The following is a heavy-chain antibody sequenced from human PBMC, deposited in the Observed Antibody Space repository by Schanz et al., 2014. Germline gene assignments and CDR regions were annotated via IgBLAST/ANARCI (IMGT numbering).Heavy chain of an antibody. J-gene: IGHJ2*01. Sequence: QVQLQESGPGLVKPSQTLSLTCTVSGGSIRSGTYYWSWIRQPAGKALEWVGRVFPNGITNYNPSLRSRVTISLDTSNTLSSLTLTSLTAADTAVYYCARDTTWRLDLWGRGTLVTVSS. CDR3: ARDTTWRLDL. D-gene: IGHD1-1*01. CDR1: GGSIRSGTYY. CDR2: VFPNGIT. V-gene: IGHV4-61*02.